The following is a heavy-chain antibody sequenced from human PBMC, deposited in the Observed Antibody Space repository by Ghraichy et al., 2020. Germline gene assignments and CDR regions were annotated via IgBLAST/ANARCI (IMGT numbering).Heavy chain of an antibody. J-gene: IGHJ6*02. CDR1: RYTFTSYE. V-gene: IGHV1-8*01. CDR3: ARSADLAFYYYYGLDV. D-gene: IGHD3-10*01. Sequence: ASVKVSCKAFRYTFTSYEITWVRQAAGQGLEWMGWMNPKSGNTGYAQKFQDRVTMTRNISITTAYMELSSLRAEDTAVYYCARSADLAFYYYYGLDVWGQGTTVTVSS. CDR2: MNPKSGNT.